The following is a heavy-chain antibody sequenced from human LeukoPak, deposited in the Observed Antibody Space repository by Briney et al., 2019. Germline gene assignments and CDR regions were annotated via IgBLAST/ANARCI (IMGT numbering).Heavy chain of an antibody. Sequence: GGSLRLSCAASGFTFSNHWLHWVRHAPGKGLVWVSRINGDGTSTIYADSVKGRFTISRDNAKSTVYLQMNSLRAEDAAVYYCARTGSGSDLDIWGQGTMVTVSS. CDR1: GFTFSNHW. CDR3: ARTGSGSDLDI. J-gene: IGHJ3*02. V-gene: IGHV3-74*01. D-gene: IGHD1-26*01. CDR2: INGDGTST.